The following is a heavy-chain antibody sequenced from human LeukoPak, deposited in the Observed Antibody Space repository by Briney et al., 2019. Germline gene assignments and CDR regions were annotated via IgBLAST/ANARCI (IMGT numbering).Heavy chain of an antibody. D-gene: IGHD1-7*01. CDR3: ASKGKLHSSYYYLDV. CDR1: GGSTSSSY. V-gene: IGHV4-59*01. J-gene: IGHJ6*03. CDR2: IYYIGST. Sequence: SETLSLTCTVSGGSTSSSYWSWIRQAPGKGLEWIGWIYYIGSTNYNPSLKSRVTMSVDTSNSQFSLKLTSVTAADTAVYYCASKGKLHSSYYYLDVWGIGTTVTVSS.